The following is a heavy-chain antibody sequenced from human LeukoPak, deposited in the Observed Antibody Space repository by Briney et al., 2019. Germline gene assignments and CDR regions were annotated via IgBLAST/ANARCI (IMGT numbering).Heavy chain of an antibody. V-gene: IGHV3-49*04. CDR2: IRSNSNGGAA. CDR3: TEIPPLFP. J-gene: IGHJ1*01. CDR1: GFSFGDYA. Sequence: PGGSLRLSCTASGFSFGDYAMAWVRQAPGKGLEWVSFIRSNSNGGAADYAASVKGRFTMSRDDSKSIAYLQMNSLKIEDTGVYCLTEIPPLFPGGRGPLVTVS.